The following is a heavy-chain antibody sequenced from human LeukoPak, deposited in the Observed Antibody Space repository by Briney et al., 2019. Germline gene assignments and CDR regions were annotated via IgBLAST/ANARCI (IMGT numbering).Heavy chain of an antibody. D-gene: IGHD3-10*02. CDR3: AKDLHYCVAMFV. V-gene: IGHV3-23*01. J-gene: IGHJ6*02. Sequence: GGSLRLSCAASGFTFSDCAMSWVRRAPGKGLEWVSAIGSDGNKHYSESVKGRFAISRDNSKNTLFLQMSSLRAEDTALYYCAKDLHYCVAMFVWGQGPTVTVSS. CDR1: GFTFSDCA. CDR2: IGSDGNK.